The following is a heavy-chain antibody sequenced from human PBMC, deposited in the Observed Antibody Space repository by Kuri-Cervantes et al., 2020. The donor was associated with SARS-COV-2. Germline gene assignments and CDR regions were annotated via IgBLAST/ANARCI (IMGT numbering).Heavy chain of an antibody. J-gene: IGHJ6*02. D-gene: IGHD4-11*01. CDR2: INPRGGST. CDR3: ARDLTVTTSYYYYYGMDV. V-gene: IGHV1-46*01. Sequence: ASVKVSCKASGYTFSDYYMHWVRQAPGQGLEWMGIINPRGGSTNYAQKFQGRVTMTRDTSTSTVYMELSSLRSEDTAVYYCARDLTVTTSYYYYYGMDVWGQGTTVTVSS. CDR1: GYTFSDYY.